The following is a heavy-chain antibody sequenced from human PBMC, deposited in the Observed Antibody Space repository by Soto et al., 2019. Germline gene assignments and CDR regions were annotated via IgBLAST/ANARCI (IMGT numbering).Heavy chain of an antibody. CDR1: GGSISNYH. CDR3: ARLKLADTGDYGEFDY. CDR2: VHHSGKI. Sequence: QVQLQESGPGLVKPSETLSLTCTVSGGSISNYHWAWIRQPPGKGLDWIGYVHHSGKITYNPSLKNRFTMSMDTSKNVFSLKLDSATAADTAVYYCARLKLADTGDYGEFDYLGQGALVAVSS. V-gene: IGHV4-59*01. D-gene: IGHD3-9*01. J-gene: IGHJ4*02.